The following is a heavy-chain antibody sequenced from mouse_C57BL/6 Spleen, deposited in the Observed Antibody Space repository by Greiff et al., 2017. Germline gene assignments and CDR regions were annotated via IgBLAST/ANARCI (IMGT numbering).Heavy chain of an antibody. Sequence: EVKLLESGAGLVKPGGSLKLSCAASGFTFSSYSMPWVRQTPEKRLEWVANISGGGGNTYYPDSVKGRFTISSDNAKNTLYLQMSRLSSEDTAVYYIDRDYYGSSYDYFDYWGQGTTLTVSS. CDR3: DRDYYGSSYDYFDY. V-gene: IGHV5-9*04. D-gene: IGHD1-1*01. CDR1: GFTFSSYS. CDR2: ISGGGGNT. J-gene: IGHJ2*01.